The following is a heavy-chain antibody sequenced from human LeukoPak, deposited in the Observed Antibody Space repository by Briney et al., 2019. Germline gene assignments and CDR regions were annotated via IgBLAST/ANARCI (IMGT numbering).Heavy chain of an antibody. CDR1: GGSISSSSYY. CDR3: ASAWRGLTGIDKRGYYFDS. V-gene: IGHV4-39*07. Sequence: SETLSLTCTVSGGSISSSSYYWGWIRQPPGKGLEWIGSIHDSGSTYKNPSLKSRLTISIVTSKNQFSLKLNSVTAADTALYYCASAWRGLTGIDKRGYYFDSWGQGSLVTVFS. CDR2: IHDSGST. J-gene: IGHJ4*02. D-gene: IGHD1-1*01.